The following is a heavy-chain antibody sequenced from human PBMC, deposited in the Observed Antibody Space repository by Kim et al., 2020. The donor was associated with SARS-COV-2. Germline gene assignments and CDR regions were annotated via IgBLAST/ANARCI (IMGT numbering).Heavy chain of an antibody. D-gene: IGHD3-3*01. CDR2: ISAYNGNT. CDR1: GYTFTSYG. Sequence: ASVKVSCKASGYTFTSYGISWVRQAPGQGLEWMGWISAYNGNTNYAQKLQGRVTMTTDTSTSTAYMELRSLRSDDTAVYYCARVPSEWLSEYYFDYWGQGTLVTVSS. J-gene: IGHJ4*02. CDR3: ARVPSEWLSEYYFDY. V-gene: IGHV1-18*01.